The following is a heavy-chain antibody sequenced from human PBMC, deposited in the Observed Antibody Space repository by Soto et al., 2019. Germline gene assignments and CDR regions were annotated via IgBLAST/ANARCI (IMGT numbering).Heavy chain of an antibody. CDR2: ISAYNGNT. D-gene: IGHD6-6*01. J-gene: IGHJ4*02. Sequence: ASVKVSCKASGGTFSSYGISWVRQAPGQGLEWIGWISAYNGNTNYAQKLQGRVTMTTDTSTSTAYMELRSLRSDDTAVYFFASFRLLRYSSSSMDYWGQGTLVTVSS. CDR3: ASFRLLRYSSSSMDY. V-gene: IGHV1-18*01. CDR1: GGTFSSYG.